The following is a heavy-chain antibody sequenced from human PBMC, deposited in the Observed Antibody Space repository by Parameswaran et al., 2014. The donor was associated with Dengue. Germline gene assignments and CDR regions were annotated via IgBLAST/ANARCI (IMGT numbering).Heavy chain of an antibody. CDR2: IYYSGST. J-gene: IGHJ6*02. Sequence: RWIRQPPGKGLEWIGYIYYSGSTNYNPSLKSRVTISVDTSKNQFSLKLSSVTAADTAVYYCARVDSGYDSYYYYGMDVWGQGTTVTVSS. V-gene: IGHV4-59*01. D-gene: IGHD5-12*01. CDR3: ARVDSGYDSYYYYGMDV.